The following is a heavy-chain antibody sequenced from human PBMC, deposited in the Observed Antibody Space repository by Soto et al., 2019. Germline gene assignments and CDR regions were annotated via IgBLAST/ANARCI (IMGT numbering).Heavy chain of an antibody. CDR2: TYYRSKWYN. D-gene: IGHD6-13*01. Sequence: SQTLSLTCAISGDSVSSNSAAWNWIRQSPSRGLEWLGRTYYRSKWYNDYAVSVKSRITINPDTSKNQFSLQLNSVTPEATAVYSCARGPMNSNSWYWFDSWGQGTLVTVSS. CDR1: GDSVSSNSAA. CDR3: ARGPMNSNSWYWFDS. V-gene: IGHV6-1*01. J-gene: IGHJ5*01.